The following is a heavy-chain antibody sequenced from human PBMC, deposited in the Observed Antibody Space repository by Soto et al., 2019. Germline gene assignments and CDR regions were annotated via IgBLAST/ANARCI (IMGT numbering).Heavy chain of an antibody. V-gene: IGHV3-48*03. D-gene: IGHD3-22*01. Sequence: GGSLRLSCAASGFTFSSYEMNWVRQAPGKGLEWVSYISSSGSTIYYADSVKGRFTISRDNAKNSLYLQMNSLRAEDTAVYYCVSLRFPTYYYDSSVVPWGQGTLVTVSS. CDR3: VSLRFPTYYYDSSVVP. CDR1: GFTFSSYE. CDR2: ISSSGSTI. J-gene: IGHJ5*02.